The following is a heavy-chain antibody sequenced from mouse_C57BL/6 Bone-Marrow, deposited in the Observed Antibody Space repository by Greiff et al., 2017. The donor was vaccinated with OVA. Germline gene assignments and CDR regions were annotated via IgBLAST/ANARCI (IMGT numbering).Heavy chain of an antibody. CDR1: GYTFTSYG. J-gene: IGHJ3*01. V-gene: IGHV1-81*01. Sequence: QVQLQQSGAELARPGASVKLSCKASGYTFTSYGISWVKQRTGQGLEWIGEIYPRSGNTYYNEKFKGKATLTADKSSSTAYMDLRSLTSEDSAVYFCATPSPYYGSSYVWFAYWGQGTLVTVSA. CDR2: IYPRSGNT. CDR3: ATPSPYYGSSYVWFAY. D-gene: IGHD1-1*01.